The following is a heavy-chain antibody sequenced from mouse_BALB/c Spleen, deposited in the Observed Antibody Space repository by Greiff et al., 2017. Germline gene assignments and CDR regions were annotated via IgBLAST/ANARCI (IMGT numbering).Heavy chain of an antibody. D-gene: IGHD4-1*01. Sequence: EVKLVESGGGLVKPGGSLKLSCAASGFAFSSYDMSWVRQTPEKRLEWVAYISSGGGSTYYPDTVKGRFTISRDNAKNTLYLQMSSLKSEDTAMYYCARQTTGTDAMDYWGQGTSVTVSS. CDR3: ARQTTGTDAMDY. J-gene: IGHJ4*01. CDR2: ISSGGGST. V-gene: IGHV5-12-1*01. CDR1: GFAFSSYD.